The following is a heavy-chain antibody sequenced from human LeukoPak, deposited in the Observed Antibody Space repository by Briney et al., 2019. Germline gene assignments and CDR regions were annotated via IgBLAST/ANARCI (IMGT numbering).Heavy chain of an antibody. CDR3: AKSPLLLAVAGSHFDY. CDR1: GFTFHDYA. CDR2: ISWNSGSI. D-gene: IGHD6-19*01. V-gene: IGHV3-9*01. Sequence: SLRLSCAAPGFTFHDYAMHWVRHAPGKGLDSVSGISWNSGSIGYADSVKGRFTISRDNAKNSLYLQMNSLRAEDTALYYCAKSPLLLAVAGSHFDYWGRGTLVTVSS. J-gene: IGHJ4*02.